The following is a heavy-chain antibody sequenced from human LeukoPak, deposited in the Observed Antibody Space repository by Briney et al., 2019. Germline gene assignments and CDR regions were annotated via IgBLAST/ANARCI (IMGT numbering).Heavy chain of an antibody. CDR1: GFTFSSYW. D-gene: IGHD3-22*01. CDR2: INSDGSST. CDR3: AREAYYDSSGPFDP. J-gene: IGHJ5*02. V-gene: IGHV3-74*01. Sequence: GGSLRLSCAASGFTFSSYWMHWVRQAPGKGLVWVSRINSDGSSTSYADSVKGRFTISRDNAKNTLYLQMNSLRVEDTAVYYCAREAYYDSSGPFDPWGQGTQVTVSS.